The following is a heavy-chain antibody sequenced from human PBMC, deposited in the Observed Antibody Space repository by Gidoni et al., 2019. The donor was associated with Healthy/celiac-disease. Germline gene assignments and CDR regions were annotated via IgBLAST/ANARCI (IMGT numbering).Heavy chain of an antibody. Sequence: EVQLVQSGAEVKKLGESLKTSCKGSGYSFTSYWTGWVRQMPGKGLEWMGIIYPGDSDTRYSPSFQGQVTISADKSISTAYLQWSSLKASDTAMYYCARCWGITIFGVVISYFDYWGQGTLVTVSS. CDR1: GYSFTSYW. J-gene: IGHJ4*02. CDR2: IYPGDSDT. D-gene: IGHD3-3*01. V-gene: IGHV5-51*01. CDR3: ARCWGITIFGVVISYFDY.